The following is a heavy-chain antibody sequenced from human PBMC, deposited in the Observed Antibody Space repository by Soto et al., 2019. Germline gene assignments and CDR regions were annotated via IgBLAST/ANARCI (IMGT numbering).Heavy chain of an antibody. V-gene: IGHV4-4*07. CDR2: IYASGNT. CDR1: GASISDYY. D-gene: IGHD6-13*01. J-gene: IGHJ4*02. CDR3: ARESRSALGTVEH. Sequence: PSDTLSLTCTVSGASISDYYLSWIRQPAGKGLECIGRIYASGNTNYNPSLKSRVTMSVDTSKDQFSLPLNSVTAADTAVYYCARESRSALGTVEHWGRGTLVTVSS.